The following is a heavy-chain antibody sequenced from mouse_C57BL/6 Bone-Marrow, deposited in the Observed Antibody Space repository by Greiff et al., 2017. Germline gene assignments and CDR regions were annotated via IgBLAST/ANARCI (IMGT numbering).Heavy chain of an antibody. D-gene: IGHD1-1*01. CDR1: GYTFTSYW. CDR3: ARPSYYYGSSYEY. Sequence: QVQLQQSGAELVKPGASVKMSCKASGYTFTSYWITWVKQRPGQGLEWIGDIYPGSGSTNYNEKFKSKATLTVDTSSSTAYMQLSSLTSEDSAVYYCARPSYYYGSSYEYWGQGTTLTVSS. J-gene: IGHJ2*01. V-gene: IGHV1-55*01. CDR2: IYPGSGST.